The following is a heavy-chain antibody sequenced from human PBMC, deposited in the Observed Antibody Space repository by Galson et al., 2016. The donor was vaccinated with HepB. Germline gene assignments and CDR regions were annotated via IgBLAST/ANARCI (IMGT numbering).Heavy chain of an antibody. Sequence: ETLSLTCVVSGGSISTSNWWTWLRPSPGQGLVWIGQIYHSGGDTYNPSLNSRVTMSVDKSKNQFSLKLSSVTAADTAVYYCASGVQRLMYYFDYWGQGALVTVSS. D-gene: IGHD6-25*01. CDR3: ASGVQRLMYYFDY. CDR2: IYHSGGD. J-gene: IGHJ4*02. V-gene: IGHV4/OR15-8*01. CDR1: GGSISTSNW.